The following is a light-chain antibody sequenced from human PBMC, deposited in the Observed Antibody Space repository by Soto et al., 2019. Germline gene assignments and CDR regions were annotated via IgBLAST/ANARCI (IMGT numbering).Light chain of an antibody. CDR2: WAS. J-gene: IGKJ2*01. CDR1: QSVLYNSNNKNY. CDR3: QQYYDSPSYT. Sequence: DIVMTQSPDSLAVSLGERATINCKSSQSVLYNSNNKNYLAWYQQKPGQPPKLLIYWASTRESGVPDRFSGSGSGTDFNLTIISLPAEDVAVYYCQQYYDSPSYTFGQGTKLEIK. V-gene: IGKV4-1*01.